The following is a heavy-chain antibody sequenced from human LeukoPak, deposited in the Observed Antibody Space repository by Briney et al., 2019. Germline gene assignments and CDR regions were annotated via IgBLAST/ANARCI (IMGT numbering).Heavy chain of an antibody. CDR2: IYSGGST. CDR1: GFTVSSNY. Sequence: GGSLRLSCAASGFTVSSNYMSWVRQAPGKGLEWVSVIYSGGSTYYADSVKGRFTISRDNSKNTLYLQMNSLRAEDTAVYYCATTARGGFDPSGSGWYGVGYYFDYWGQGTLVTVSS. V-gene: IGHV3-66*01. J-gene: IGHJ4*02. D-gene: IGHD6-19*01. CDR3: ATTARGGFDPSGSGWYGVGYYFDY.